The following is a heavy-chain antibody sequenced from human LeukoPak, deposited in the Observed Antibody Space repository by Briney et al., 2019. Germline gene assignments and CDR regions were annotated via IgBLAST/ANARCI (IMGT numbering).Heavy chain of an antibody. D-gene: IGHD2-15*01. J-gene: IGHJ4*02. CDR3: AKDMRGGGCCHQSDY. CDR2: ISDGGGST. Sequence: GGSLRLSCAASGFTFSSYAMPWVRQAPGKGLEWVSGISDGGGSTDYADPVKGRFTISRDNSKDTLYLEMNSLRAEDTAVYYCAKDMRGGGCCHQSDYWGQGTLVTVSS. CDR1: GFTFSSYA. V-gene: IGHV3-23*01.